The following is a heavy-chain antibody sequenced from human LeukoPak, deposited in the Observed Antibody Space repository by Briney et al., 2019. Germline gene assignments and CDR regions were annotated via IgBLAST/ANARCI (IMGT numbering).Heavy chain of an antibody. Sequence: SVKVSCKASGGTFSSYAISWVRQAPGQGLEWMGGIIPIFGTANYAQKFQGRVTITADKSTNTTYMEITSLTSDDTAVYYCARDAQWELRAFDVWGRGTMVIVSS. CDR3: ARDAQWELRAFDV. CDR2: IIPIFGTA. CDR1: GGTFSSYA. D-gene: IGHD4-23*01. V-gene: IGHV1-69*06. J-gene: IGHJ3*01.